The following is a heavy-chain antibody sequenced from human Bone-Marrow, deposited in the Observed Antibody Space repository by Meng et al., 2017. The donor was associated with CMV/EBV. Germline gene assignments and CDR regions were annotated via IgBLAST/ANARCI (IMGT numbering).Heavy chain of an antibody. D-gene: IGHD6-6*01. J-gene: IGHJ4*02. CDR1: GFTFSSYW. CDR3: ARGVQLAHY. Sequence: GGSLRLSCAASGFTFSSYWMTWVRQAPGKGLEWVANIKQDGSEKHSVDSVKGRCNISRDNAKNTLYLLKNSLRAEDTAVYYCARGVQLAHYWGQGTLVTVSS. V-gene: IGHV3-7*01. CDR2: IKQDGSEK.